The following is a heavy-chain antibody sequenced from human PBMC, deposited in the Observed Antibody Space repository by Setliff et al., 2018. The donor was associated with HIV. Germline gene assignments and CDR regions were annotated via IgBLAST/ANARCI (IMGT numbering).Heavy chain of an antibody. CDR2: VYHSGST. CDR1: GGYISSHY. D-gene: IGHD4-17*01. J-gene: IGHJ5*02. V-gene: IGHV4-59*11. Sequence: SETLSLTCTVSGGYISSHYWSWIRQPPGKGLEWIGYVYHSGSTNYNPSLKSRVTISVDTSKKQVSLKLSSVTAADTAVYYCARVEEAVNGGGFDPWGPGTLVTVSS. CDR3: ARVEEAVNGGGFDP.